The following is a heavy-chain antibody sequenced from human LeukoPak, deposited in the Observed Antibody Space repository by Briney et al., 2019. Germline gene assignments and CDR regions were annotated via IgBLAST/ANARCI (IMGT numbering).Heavy chain of an antibody. V-gene: IGHV3-66*02. CDR3: AKYSGSYVGFDY. Sequence: GGSLRLSCAASGFTVSSNYMSWVRQAPGKGLEWVSLLYSGGTTYYADSVKGRFTISRDNAKNTLYFQVNSLRAEDTAVYYCAKYSGSYVGFDYRGQGTLVTVSS. CDR2: LYSGGTT. J-gene: IGHJ4*02. CDR1: GFTVSSNY. D-gene: IGHD1-26*01.